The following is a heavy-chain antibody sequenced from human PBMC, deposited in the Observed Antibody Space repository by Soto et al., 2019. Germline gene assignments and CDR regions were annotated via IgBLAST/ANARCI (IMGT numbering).Heavy chain of an antibody. CDR2: ISGSGGGT. CDR3: AKRQTAYCGGDCYSDAFDI. Sequence: TGGSLRLSCAASGFTFSSYAMSWVRQAPGKGLEWVSAISGSGGGTYYADSVKGRFTISRDNSKNTLYLQMNSLRAEDTAVYYCAKRQTAYCGGDCYSDAFDIWGQGTMVTVSS. CDR1: GFTFSSYA. J-gene: IGHJ3*02. D-gene: IGHD2-21*02. V-gene: IGHV3-23*01.